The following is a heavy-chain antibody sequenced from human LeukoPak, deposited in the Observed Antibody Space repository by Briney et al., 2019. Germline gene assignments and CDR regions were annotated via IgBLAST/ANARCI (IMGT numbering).Heavy chain of an antibody. CDR3: ARELTTVTTQGMDV. Sequence: PGGSLRLSCAASGFTFSDYSMHWVRQAPGKGLEWGSSISGSSSHIYYADSVKGRFTISRDNAKNSLNLQMNSLRGEDTAVYYCARELTTVTTQGMDVWGQGTTVTVSS. J-gene: IGHJ6*02. CDR1: GFTFSDYS. V-gene: IGHV3-21*01. CDR2: ISGSSSHI. D-gene: IGHD4-11*01.